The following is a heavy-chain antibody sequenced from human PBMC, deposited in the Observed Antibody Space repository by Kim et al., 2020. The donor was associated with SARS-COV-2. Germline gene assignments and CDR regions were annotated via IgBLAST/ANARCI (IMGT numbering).Heavy chain of an antibody. J-gene: IGHJ5*02. CDR3: ARLSYSSSWYSRWFDP. D-gene: IGHD6-13*01. V-gene: IGHV5-10-1*01. Sequence: PSFQGHVTISADKSISTAYLQWSSLRASDTAMYYCARLSYSSSWYSRWFDPWGQGTLVTVSS.